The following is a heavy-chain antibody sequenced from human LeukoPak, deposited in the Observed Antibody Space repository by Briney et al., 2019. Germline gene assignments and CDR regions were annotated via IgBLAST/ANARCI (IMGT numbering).Heavy chain of an antibody. Sequence: GGSLRLSCAASGFTFSSYAMSWVRQAPGKGLEWVSATSGSGGSTYYADSVKGRFTISRDNSKNTLYLQMNSLRAEDTAVYYCAKDQNVTIFGVVMQPFDYWGQGTLVTVSS. CDR1: GFTFSSYA. CDR2: TSGSGGST. D-gene: IGHD3-3*01. V-gene: IGHV3-23*01. CDR3: AKDQNVTIFGVVMQPFDY. J-gene: IGHJ4*02.